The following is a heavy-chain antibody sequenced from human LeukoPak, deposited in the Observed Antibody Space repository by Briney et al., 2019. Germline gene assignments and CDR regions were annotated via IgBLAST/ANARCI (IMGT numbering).Heavy chain of an antibody. Sequence: GGSLRLSCAASGFTFSSYAMSWVRQAPGKGLEWVSAITNSGGTTYYADSVKGRFTLSRDDSRNTVYLQMNNLRVEDTAVYYCAKANWVSNADAVWWGQGTLVTVSS. D-gene: IGHD1-1*01. J-gene: IGHJ4*02. CDR1: GFTFSSYA. CDR2: ITNSGGTT. CDR3: AKANWVSNADAVW. V-gene: IGHV3-23*01.